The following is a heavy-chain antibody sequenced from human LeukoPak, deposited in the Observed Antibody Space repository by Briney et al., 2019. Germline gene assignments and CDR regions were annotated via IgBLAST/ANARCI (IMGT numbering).Heavy chain of an antibody. CDR1: GFTFDDYA. V-gene: IGHV3-9*01. D-gene: IGHD5-12*01. J-gene: IGHJ3*02. CDR3: AKDRGYSGYGGGAFDI. Sequence: GRSLRLSCAASGFTFDDYAMHWVRQAPGKGLEWVSGISWNSGSIGYADSVKGRFTISRDNAKNSLYLQMNSLRAEDTALYYCAKDRGYSGYGGGAFDIWGQGTMVTVSS. CDR2: ISWNSGSI.